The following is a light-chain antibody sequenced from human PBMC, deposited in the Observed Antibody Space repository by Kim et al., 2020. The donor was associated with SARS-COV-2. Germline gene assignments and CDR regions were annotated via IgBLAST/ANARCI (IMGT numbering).Light chain of an antibody. Sequence: QLVLTQPPSASGTPGQRVTISCSGSSSNIGSNTVNWYQQLPGTAPKLLIYSNNQRPSGVPDRFSGSKSGTSASLVISGLQSEDEADYYCAAWDDSLNGPVFGGGTQLTVL. J-gene: IGLJ3*02. CDR2: SNN. CDR1: SSNIGSNT. CDR3: AAWDDSLNGPV. V-gene: IGLV1-44*01.